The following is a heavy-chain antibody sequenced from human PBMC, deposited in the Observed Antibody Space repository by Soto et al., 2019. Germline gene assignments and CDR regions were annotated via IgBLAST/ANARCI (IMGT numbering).Heavy chain of an antibody. CDR3: ARSGGYFLDY. CDR1: RGSVTSENW. J-gene: IGHJ4*01. Sequence: QVPLQESGPGLVQPSGTLSLTCAVSRGSVTSENWWNWVRQPPGKGLEWIGEVYHGGLTNYNPSLRSRVTISLDRSRNHVFLELSFVTAADTAVYYCARSGGYFLDYWGHGTLAAVSS. CDR2: VYHGGLT. D-gene: IGHD2-15*01. V-gene: IGHV4-4*02.